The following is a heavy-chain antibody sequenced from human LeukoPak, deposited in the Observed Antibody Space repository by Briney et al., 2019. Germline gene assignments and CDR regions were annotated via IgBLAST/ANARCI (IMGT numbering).Heavy chain of an antibody. CDR1: GGSFSGYY. D-gene: IGHD4-23*01. V-gene: IGHV4-34*01. CDR3: AREAGYGGNSRKFDP. J-gene: IGHJ5*02. Sequence: PSETLSLTCAVYGGSFSGYYWSWIRQPPGKGLEWIGEINHSGSTNYNPSLKSRVTISVDTSKNQFSLKLSSVTAADTAVYYCAREAGYGGNSRKFDPWGQGTLVTVSS. CDR2: INHSGST.